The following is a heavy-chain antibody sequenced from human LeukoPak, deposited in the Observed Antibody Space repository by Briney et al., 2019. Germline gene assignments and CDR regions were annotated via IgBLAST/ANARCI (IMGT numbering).Heavy chain of an antibody. CDR1: GFAFSSYT. J-gene: IGHJ4*02. CDR2: ITGSGGST. D-gene: IGHD2-21*02. CDR3: AKKTSYCGGDCYPYYFDH. Sequence: PGGSLRLSCAAFGFAFSSYTMGWVRQAPGKGLEWVSAITGSGGSTYYADSVKGRFTISRDSSKNTLYLQMNSLRAEDTAVYYCAKKTSYCGGDCYPYYFDHWGQGTLVTVSS. V-gene: IGHV3-23*01.